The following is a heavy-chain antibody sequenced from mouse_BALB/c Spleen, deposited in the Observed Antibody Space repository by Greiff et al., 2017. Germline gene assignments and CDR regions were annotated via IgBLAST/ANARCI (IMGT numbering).Heavy chain of an antibody. CDR3: AISTMITTFPPWFAY. Sequence: EVMLVESGAELVKPGASVKLSCTASGFNIKDTYMHWVKQRPEQGLEWIGRIDPANGNTKYDPKFQGKATITADTSSNTAYLQLSSLTSEDTAVYYCAISTMITTFPPWFAYWGQGTLVTVSA. V-gene: IGHV14-3*02. J-gene: IGHJ3*01. CDR2: IDPANGNT. CDR1: GFNIKDTY. D-gene: IGHD2-4*01.